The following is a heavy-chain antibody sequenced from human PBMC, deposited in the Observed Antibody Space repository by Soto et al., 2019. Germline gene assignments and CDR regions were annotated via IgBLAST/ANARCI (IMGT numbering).Heavy chain of an antibody. CDR2: IRSSGNST. Sequence: SGGSLRLSCSASGFNLSSYAMHWVRQAPGKGLEYVSAIRSSGNSTNYADSVKGRFAVSRDNSKNTLYLQMSSLRTEDTAVYYCVKGSGSYYYYVMDVWGQGTTVTVSS. CDR1: GFNLSSYA. J-gene: IGHJ6*02. V-gene: IGHV3-64D*06. D-gene: IGHD3-10*01. CDR3: VKGSGSYYYYVMDV.